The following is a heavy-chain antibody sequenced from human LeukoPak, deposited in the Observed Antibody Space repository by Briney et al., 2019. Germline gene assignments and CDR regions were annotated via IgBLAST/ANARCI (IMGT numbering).Heavy chain of an antibody. V-gene: IGHV3-23*01. CDR3: AKGGVTFGGVIIWTLFDY. CDR1: GFTFSSYA. Sequence: PGGSLRLSCAASGFTFSSYAMSWVRQAPGKGLEWVSAISGSGGSTYYADSVKGRFSISRDNSKNTLYLQFNSLRAEDTAMYFCAKGGVTFGGVIIWTLFDYWGQGTLVTVSS. J-gene: IGHJ4*02. D-gene: IGHD3-16*02. CDR2: ISGSGGST.